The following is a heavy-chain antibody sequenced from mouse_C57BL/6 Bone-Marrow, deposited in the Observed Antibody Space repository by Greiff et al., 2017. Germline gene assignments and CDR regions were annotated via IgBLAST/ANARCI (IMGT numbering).Heavy chain of an antibody. V-gene: IGHV1-64*01. D-gene: IGHD1-1*01. CDR2: IHPNSGST. Sequence: VQLQQPGAELVKPGASVKLSCKASGYTFTSYWMHWVKQRPGQGLEWIGMIHPNSGSTNYNEKFKSKATLTVDKSSSTAYMQLSSLTSEDSAVYCCARKGYYGSSSAWFAYWGQGTLVTVSA. CDR3: ARKGYYGSSSAWFAY. CDR1: GYTFTSYW. J-gene: IGHJ3*01.